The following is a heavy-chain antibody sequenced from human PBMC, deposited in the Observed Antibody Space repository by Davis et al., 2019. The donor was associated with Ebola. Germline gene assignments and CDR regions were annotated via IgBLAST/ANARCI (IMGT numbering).Heavy chain of an antibody. J-gene: IGHJ6*02. Sequence: GESLKISCAASGFTFSSYAMSWVRQAPGKGLEWVSAIRGSGSSTHYADSVKGRFTISRDNSKNTLYLEMNTLRAEDTAVYYCVRHSSGWYYYPMDVWGQGTTVTVSS. CDR1: GFTFSSYA. CDR2: IRGSGSST. D-gene: IGHD6-25*01. CDR3: VRHSSGWYYYPMDV. V-gene: IGHV3-23*01.